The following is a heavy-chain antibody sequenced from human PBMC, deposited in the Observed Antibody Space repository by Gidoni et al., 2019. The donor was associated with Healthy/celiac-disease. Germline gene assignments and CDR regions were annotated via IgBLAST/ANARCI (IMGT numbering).Heavy chain of an antibody. CDR2: ISSSGSTI. CDR1: GFTFSSYE. Sequence: EVQLVESGGGLVQPGGSLRLHCAASGFTFSSYEMNWVRQAPGKGLEWVSYISSSGSTIYYADSVKGRFTISRDNAKNSLYLQMNSLRAEDTAVYYCASPSDGLMVRAFDYWGQGTLVTVSS. J-gene: IGHJ4*02. CDR3: ASPSDGLMVRAFDY. V-gene: IGHV3-48*03. D-gene: IGHD3-10*01.